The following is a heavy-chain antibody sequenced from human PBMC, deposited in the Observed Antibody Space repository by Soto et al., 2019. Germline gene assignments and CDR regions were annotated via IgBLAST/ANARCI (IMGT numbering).Heavy chain of an antibody. J-gene: IGHJ5*02. CDR3: ARSGGYNWNYAWDTIHNWFDP. D-gene: IGHD1-7*01. CDR2: IYPGDSDT. Sequence: ESLKISCKGSGYSFTSYWIGWVRQMPGKGLEWMGIIYPGDSDTRYSPSFQGQVTISADKSISTAYLQWSSLKASDTAMYYRARSGGYNWNYAWDTIHNWFDPWGQGTLVTVSS. V-gene: IGHV5-51*01. CDR1: GYSFTSYW.